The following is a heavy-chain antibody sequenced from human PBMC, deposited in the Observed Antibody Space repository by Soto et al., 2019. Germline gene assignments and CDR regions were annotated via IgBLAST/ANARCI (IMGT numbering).Heavy chain of an antibody. CDR2: AHYSGTT. CDR3: ASRSGTYSYYFDY. J-gene: IGHJ4*02. Sequence: QVQLQESGPGLVKPSETLSLTCTVSGGSISSFYWNWIRQPPGKGLEWIGYAHYSGTTNYSPSLKSRVTISVDTSKSQFSLRLNSVTAADTAVYYCASRSGTYSYYFDYWGQGTLVTVSS. CDR1: GGSISSFY. V-gene: IGHV4-59*01. D-gene: IGHD1-26*01.